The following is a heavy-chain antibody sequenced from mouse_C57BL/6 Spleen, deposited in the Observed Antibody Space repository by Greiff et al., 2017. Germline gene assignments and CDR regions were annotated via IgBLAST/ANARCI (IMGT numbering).Heavy chain of an antibody. CDR3: ARWGLPAWFAY. V-gene: IGHV1-22*01. D-gene: IGHD2-2*01. Sequence: VQLKQSGPELVKPGASVKMSCKASGYTFTDYNMHWVKQSHGKSLEWIGYINPNNGGTSYNQKFKGKATLTVNKSSSTAYMELRSLTSEDSAVYYCARWGLPAWFAYWGQGTLVTVSA. CDR2: INPNNGGT. CDR1: GYTFTDYN. J-gene: IGHJ3*01.